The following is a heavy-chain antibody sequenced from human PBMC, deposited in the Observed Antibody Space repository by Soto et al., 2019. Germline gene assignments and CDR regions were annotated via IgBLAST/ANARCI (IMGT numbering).Heavy chain of an antibody. J-gene: IGHJ4*02. V-gene: IGHV4-30-4*01. CDR1: GGSISSGDYY. D-gene: IGHD3-3*01. Sequence: SETLSLTCTVSGGSISSGDYYWSWIRQPPGKGLEWIGYIYYSGSTYYNPSLKSRVTISVDTSKNQFSLKLSSVTAADTAVYYCARAAPYDLWSPLEAYYFDYWGQGTLVTVSS. CDR2: IYYSGST. CDR3: ARAAPYDLWSPLEAYYFDY.